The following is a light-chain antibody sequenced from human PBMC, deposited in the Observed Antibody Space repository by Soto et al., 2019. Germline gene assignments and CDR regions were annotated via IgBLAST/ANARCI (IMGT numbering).Light chain of an antibody. J-gene: IGLJ1*01. Sequence: QSVLTQPPSGSGAPGQRVSISCTGSSSNIGAGYDVHWYQHLPGTAPKLLIYANNNRPSGAPDRFSGSKSGTSASLAITGLQAEDEADYYCQSYDSSRSPLYVFGTGTKVTVL. CDR1: SSNIGAGYD. CDR3: QSYDSSRSPLYV. CDR2: ANN. V-gene: IGLV1-40*01.